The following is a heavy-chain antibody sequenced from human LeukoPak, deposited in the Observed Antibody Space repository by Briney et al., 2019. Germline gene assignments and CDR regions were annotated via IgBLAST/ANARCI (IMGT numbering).Heavy chain of an antibody. CDR2: IYYSGTT. CDR1: GGSISSYY. Sequence: SETLSLTCTVSGGSISSYYWSWIRQPPGKGLEWIGYIYYSGTTNYNPSLKSRVTISVDTSKNQFSLKLSSVTAADTAVYYCATESYYYDSSGHVNDAFDIWGQGTMVTVSS. D-gene: IGHD3-22*01. V-gene: IGHV4-59*12. CDR3: ATESYYYDSSGHVNDAFDI. J-gene: IGHJ3*02.